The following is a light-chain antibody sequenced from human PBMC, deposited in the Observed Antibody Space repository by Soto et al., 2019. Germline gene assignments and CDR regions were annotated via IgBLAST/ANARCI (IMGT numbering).Light chain of an antibody. CDR2: AAS. CDR1: QSLLHSDGKTY. CDR3: QQNYSVTWT. Sequence: DIVMTQTPLSLSVTPGQPASIACKSSQSLLHSDGKTYLYWYLQKPGQPPQLLIYAASTLQSGVPSRFSGSGSETDFTLTISSLQPEDFATYSCQQNYSVTWTFGQGTKV. J-gene: IGKJ1*01. V-gene: IGKV2D-29*01.